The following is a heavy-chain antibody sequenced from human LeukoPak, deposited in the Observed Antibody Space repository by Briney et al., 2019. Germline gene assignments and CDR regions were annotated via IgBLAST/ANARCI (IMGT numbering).Heavy chain of an antibody. J-gene: IGHJ1*01. Sequence: PGESLRLSCAASGFNFGDYYMSWIRQAPGKGLEWISYISIGGGTIKYADSVKGRFTISRDNANNYLYLQMDSLRGEDTAVYFCARDDIVSQHWGQGTLVTVSS. V-gene: IGHV3-11*01. CDR2: ISIGGGTI. D-gene: IGHD5-12*01. CDR3: ARDDIVSQH. CDR1: GFNFGDYY.